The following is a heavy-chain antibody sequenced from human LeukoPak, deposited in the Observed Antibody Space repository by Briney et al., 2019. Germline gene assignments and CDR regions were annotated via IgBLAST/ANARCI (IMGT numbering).Heavy chain of an antibody. J-gene: IGHJ4*02. V-gene: IGHV1-18*01. CDR1: GYTFTTHG. Sequence: ASVKVSCKATGYTFTTHGISWVRQAPGQELECMGWTSTYNDNTDYAQNFQDRVVMTTDTSTNTAYMELRSLRSDDTAVYYCARVVSGSYYYFDYWGQGTLVTVSS. CDR3: ARVVSGSYYYFDY. D-gene: IGHD3-10*01. CDR2: TSTYNDNT.